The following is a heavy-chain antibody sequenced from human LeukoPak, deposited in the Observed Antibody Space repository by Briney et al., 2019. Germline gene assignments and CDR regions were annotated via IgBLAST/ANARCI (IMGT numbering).Heavy chain of an antibody. CDR3: ARDPTSYYDSSGYYYNDAFDI. J-gene: IGHJ3*02. CDR1: GFTFSSYA. D-gene: IGHD3-22*01. V-gene: IGHV3-21*01. Sequence: GGSLRLSCAASGFTFSSYAMSWVRQAPGKGLEWVSSISSSSSYIYYADSVKGRFTISRDNAKNSLYLQMNSLRAEDTAVYDCARDPTSYYDSSGYYYNDAFDIWGQGTMATVSP. CDR2: ISSSSSYI.